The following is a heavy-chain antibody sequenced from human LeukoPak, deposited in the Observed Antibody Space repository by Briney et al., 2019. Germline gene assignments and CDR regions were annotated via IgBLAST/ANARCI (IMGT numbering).Heavy chain of an antibody. V-gene: IGHV3-23*01. D-gene: IGHD2-15*01. CDR3: ARSCSGGSCYSLDYYGMDV. Sequence: GGSLRLSCAASGFTFSSYAMSWVRQAPGKGLEWVSAISGSGGSTYYADSVKGRFTISRDNSKNTLYLQMNSLRAEDTAVYYCARSCSGGSCYSLDYYGMDVWGQGTTVTVSS. CDR1: GFTFSSYA. CDR2: ISGSGGST. J-gene: IGHJ6*02.